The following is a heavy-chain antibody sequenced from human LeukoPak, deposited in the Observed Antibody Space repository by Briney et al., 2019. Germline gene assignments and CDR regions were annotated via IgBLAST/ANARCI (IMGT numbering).Heavy chain of an antibody. D-gene: IGHD6-6*01. V-gene: IGHV4-34*01. Sequence: PSETLSLTCAVYGGSFSGYYWSWIRQPPGKGLEWIGEINHSGSTNYNPSLKSRVTISVDTSKNQFSLKLSSVTAADTAVYYCARAGRKSSSGFDYWGQGTLVTVSS. CDR3: ARAGRKSSSGFDY. CDR2: INHSGST. CDR1: GGSFSGYY. J-gene: IGHJ4*02.